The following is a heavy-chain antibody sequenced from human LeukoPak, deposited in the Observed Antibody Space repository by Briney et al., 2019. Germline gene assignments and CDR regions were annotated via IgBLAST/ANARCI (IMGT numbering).Heavy chain of an antibody. V-gene: IGHV3-7*01. J-gene: IGHJ6*03. D-gene: IGHD5-18*01. CDR2: IKQDGSEK. CDR3: ARERYSYGYRSPGYYMDV. CDR1: GFTFSSYW. Sequence: PGGSLRLSCAASGFTFSSYWMTWVRQAPGKGLEWVANIKQDGSEKNYVDSVKGRFTISRDNAKNSLYLQMNSLRAEDTAMYYCARERYSYGYRSPGYYMDVWGKGTTVTISS.